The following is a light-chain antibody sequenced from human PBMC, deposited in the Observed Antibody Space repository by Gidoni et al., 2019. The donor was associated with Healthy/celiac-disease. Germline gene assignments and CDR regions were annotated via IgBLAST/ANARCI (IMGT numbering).Light chain of an antibody. V-gene: IGKV2-28*01. J-gene: IGKJ1*01. CDR1: QSLLHSNGYNY. CDR2: LGS. CDR3: MQALQTPWT. Sequence: DIVMTQSPLSLPVTPGEPASISCRSSQSLLHSNGYNYLDWYLQKPGQSPQLLIYLGSNRASRVPDRFSGSGSGTDFTLKISRVEAEDVGVYYCMQALQTPWTFGQGTKVEFK.